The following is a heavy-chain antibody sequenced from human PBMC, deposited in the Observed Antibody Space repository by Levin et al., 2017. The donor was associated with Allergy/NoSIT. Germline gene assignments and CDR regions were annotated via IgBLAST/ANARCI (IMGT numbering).Heavy chain of an antibody. CDR2: ISAYNGNT. J-gene: IGHJ6*03. V-gene: IGHV1-18*01. D-gene: IGHD3-3*01. CDR3: ARVGIDFWGVYQKSWGYMDV. CDR1: GYNFTNYG. Sequence: ASVKVSCKASGYNFTNYGISWVRQAPGQGLEWMGWISAYNGNTNYAQKFQGRVTITIQTSTNTAYIELRSLRSDDTAVYYCARVGIDFWGVYQKSWGYMDVWGQGTTVTVSS.